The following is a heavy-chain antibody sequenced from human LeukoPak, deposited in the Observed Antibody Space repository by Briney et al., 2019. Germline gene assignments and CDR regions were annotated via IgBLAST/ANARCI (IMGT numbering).Heavy chain of an antibody. CDR2: ISAYNGNT. CDR3: ARVTENIVVVTAKWEWFDP. Sequence: ASVTVSCTASGYTFTSYGISWVRQAPGQGLAWLGWISAYNGNTNYAQKLQGRVTMTTDTSTSTAYMELRSLRSDDTAVYYCARVTENIVVVTAKWEWFDPWGQGTLVTVSS. J-gene: IGHJ5*02. V-gene: IGHV1-18*01. D-gene: IGHD2-21*02. CDR1: GYTFTSYG.